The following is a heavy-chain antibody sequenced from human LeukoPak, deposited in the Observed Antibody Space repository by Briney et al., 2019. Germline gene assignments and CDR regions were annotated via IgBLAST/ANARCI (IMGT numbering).Heavy chain of an antibody. CDR2: INPNSGGT. J-gene: IGHJ4*02. CDR3: AREQRTGRVKYFDY. CDR1: GYTFTGYY. D-gene: IGHD6-25*01. V-gene: IGHV1-2*06. Sequence: ASVKVSCKASGYTFTGYYMHWVRQAPGQGLEWMGRINPNSGGTNYAQKFQGRVTMTRDTSISTAYMELSRLRSDDTAVYYCAREQRTGRVKYFDYWGQGTLVTVSS.